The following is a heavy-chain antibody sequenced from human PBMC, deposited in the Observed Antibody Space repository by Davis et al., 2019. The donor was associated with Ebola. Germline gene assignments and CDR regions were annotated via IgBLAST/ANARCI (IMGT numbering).Heavy chain of an antibody. D-gene: IGHD4-17*01. Sequence: GGSLRLSCAPSGLSVSTSYMNWVRQAPGKGLEWVSFVHPAGDTFYADSVKGRFVISRDISKNTVTLEMNGLSAEDTAVYYCARGGDYAKVGYWGQGTLVTVSS. CDR2: VHPAGDT. CDR3: ARGGDYAKVGY. J-gene: IGHJ4*02. CDR1: GLSVSTSY. V-gene: IGHV3-66*01.